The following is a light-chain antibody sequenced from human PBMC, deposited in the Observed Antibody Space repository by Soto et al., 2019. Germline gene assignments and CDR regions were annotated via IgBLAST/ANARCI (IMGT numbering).Light chain of an antibody. J-gene: IGKJ4*01. CDR3: QQYNNWLT. V-gene: IGKV3-15*01. CDR2: GAS. Sequence: EIVMTQSPATLSVSPGERATLSCRASQSVTSNLAWYQQKPGQSPRLLIYGASTRATGIPLRFSGSGWGTDFALTISSLQSEDFAVYYCQQYNNWLTVGGGTKVEIK. CDR1: QSVTSN.